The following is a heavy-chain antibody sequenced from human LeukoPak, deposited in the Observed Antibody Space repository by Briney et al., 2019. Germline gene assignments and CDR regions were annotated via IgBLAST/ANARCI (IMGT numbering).Heavy chain of an antibody. CDR2: IYSGGRT. D-gene: IGHD4-23*01. J-gene: IGHJ3*02. Sequence: PGGSLRLSCAVSGFSVTNNYMSWVRQAPGRGLEWVSLIYSGGRTYYADSVKGRFTISRDNFKNMVYLQMNSLRAEDTAVYYCARGVPGAYGGGAFDIWGQGTMGTVS. V-gene: IGHV3-66*01. CDR1: GFSVTNNY. CDR3: ARGVPGAYGGGAFDI.